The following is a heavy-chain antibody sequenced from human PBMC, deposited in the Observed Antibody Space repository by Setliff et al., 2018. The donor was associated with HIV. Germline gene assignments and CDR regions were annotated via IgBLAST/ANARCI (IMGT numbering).Heavy chain of an antibody. D-gene: IGHD3-10*01. V-gene: IGHV4-61*02. CDR3: ARGWAYYYDSGPYTFDI. J-gene: IGHJ3*02. CDR2: KNSRGRT. CDR1: GGSISSGSHY. Sequence: PSETLSLTCTVSGGSISSGSHYWSWIRQSAGKGLEWIGRKNSRGRTNHNPSLKSRVTISVDTSKNQFSLKLSSVTAADTAVYYCARGWAYYYDSGPYTFDIWGQGTMVTVSS.